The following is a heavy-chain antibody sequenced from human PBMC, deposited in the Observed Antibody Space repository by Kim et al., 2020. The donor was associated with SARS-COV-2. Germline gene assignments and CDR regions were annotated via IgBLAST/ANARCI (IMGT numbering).Heavy chain of an antibody. CDR2: ISYDGSNK. J-gene: IGHJ4*01. V-gene: IGHV3-30*04. D-gene: IGHD3-10*01. CDR3: ARGSSIYYGSGRYDY. CDR1: GFTFSSYA. Sequence: GGSLRLSCAASGFTFSSYAMHWVRQAPGKGLEWVAVISYDGSNKYYADSVKGRFTISRDNSKNTLYLQMNSLRAEDTAVYYCARGSSIYYGSGRYDYWG.